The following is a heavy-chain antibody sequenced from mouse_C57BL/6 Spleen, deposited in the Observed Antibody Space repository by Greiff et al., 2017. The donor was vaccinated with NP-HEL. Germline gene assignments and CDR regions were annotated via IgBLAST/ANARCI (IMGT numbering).Heavy chain of an antibody. CDR3: ARRGLRYWYFDV. D-gene: IGHD1-1*01. CDR2: ISDGGSYT. V-gene: IGHV5-4*03. J-gene: IGHJ1*03. CDR1: GFTFSSYA. Sequence: EVQVVESGGGLVKPGGSLKLSCAASGFTFSSYAMSWVRQTPEKRLEWVATISDGGSYTYYPDNVKGRFAISRDNAKNNLYLQMSHLKSEDTAMYYCARRGLRYWYFDVWGTGTTVTVSS.